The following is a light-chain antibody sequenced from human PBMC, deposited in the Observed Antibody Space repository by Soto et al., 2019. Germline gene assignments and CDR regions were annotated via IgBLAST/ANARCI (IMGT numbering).Light chain of an antibody. CDR3: QQYNSWPIT. J-gene: IGKJ5*01. V-gene: IGKV3-15*01. CDR1: QSISTK. Sequence: EIVMTQSPATLSMSPGERATLSCRASQSISTKVAWYQQKPGQAPRLLIDGASTRATGVPARFSGSGSGTEFTRSISSLQSEHFAVYYCQQYNSWPITFGQGTQLEIK. CDR2: GAS.